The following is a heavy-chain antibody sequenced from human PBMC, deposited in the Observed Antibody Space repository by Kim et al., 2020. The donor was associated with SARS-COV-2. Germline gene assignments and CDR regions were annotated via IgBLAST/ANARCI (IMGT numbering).Heavy chain of an antibody. CDR3: ARGLYDSSGYSGDY. J-gene: IGHJ4*02. V-gene: IGHV3-53*04. D-gene: IGHD3-22*01. CDR1: GFTVSSNY. Sequence: GGSLRLSCAASGFTVSSNYMSWVRQAPGKGLEWVSVIYSGGSTYYADSVKGRFTISRHNSKNTLYLQMNSLRAEDTAVYYCARGLYDSSGYSGDYWGQGTLVTVSS. CDR2: IYSGGST.